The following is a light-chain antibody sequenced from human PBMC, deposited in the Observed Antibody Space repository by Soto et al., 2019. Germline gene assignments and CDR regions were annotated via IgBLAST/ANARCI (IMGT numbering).Light chain of an antibody. CDR2: KAS. CDR3: QQYNGYPWT. Sequence: DIQVTQSPSTLSASVGDRVTITCRASQSLNDWLAWYQQKPGKAPKLLIYKASGLESGVPSRFSGSGSGTEFTLTLRSLQPDDFATYYCQQYNGYPWTFGQGTKVEIK. J-gene: IGKJ1*01. V-gene: IGKV1-5*03. CDR1: QSLNDW.